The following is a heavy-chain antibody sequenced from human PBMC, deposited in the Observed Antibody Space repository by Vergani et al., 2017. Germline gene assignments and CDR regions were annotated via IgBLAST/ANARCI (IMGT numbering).Heavy chain of an antibody. D-gene: IGHD2-21*02. V-gene: IGHV1-69*01. J-gene: IGHJ3*02. Sequence: QVQLVQSGAEVKKPGSSVKVSCKASGGTFSSYAISWVRQAPGQGLEWMGGIIPIFGTANYAQKFQGRVTITADESTSTAYMELSSLRSEDTAVYYCARGIHCGGDCYSNDAFDIWGQGTMVTVSS. CDR3: ARGIHCGGDCYSNDAFDI. CDR1: GGTFSSYA. CDR2: IIPIFGTA.